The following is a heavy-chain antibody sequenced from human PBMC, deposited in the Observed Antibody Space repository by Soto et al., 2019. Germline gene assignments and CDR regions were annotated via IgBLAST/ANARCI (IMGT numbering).Heavy chain of an antibody. J-gene: IGHJ4*02. D-gene: IGHD6-19*01. CDR2: IYGGGTT. CDR1: GFTVSSKY. V-gene: IGHV3-53*01. Sequence: EVQLVESGGGLIQPGGSLRLSCAASGFTVSSKYMTWVRQAPGKGLAWVSVIYGGGTTYYADSVKGRFTISRDNSKNTLFLQVNSLRVEDTAVYYCVQTTGWPGFDFWGQGTLVTVSS. CDR3: VQTTGWPGFDF.